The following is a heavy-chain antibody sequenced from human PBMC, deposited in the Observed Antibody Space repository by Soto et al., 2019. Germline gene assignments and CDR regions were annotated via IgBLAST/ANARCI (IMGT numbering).Heavy chain of an antibody. D-gene: IGHD4-4*01. J-gene: IGHJ4*02. CDR1: GGTFSSYA. Sequence: QVQLVQSGAEVKKPGSSVKVSCKASGGTFSSYAISWVRQSPGQGLEWMGGIIPIFGTANYAQKFQGRVTITADESTSTAYMELSSLRSEDTAVYYCACASGTTVTTGTVYYFDYWGQGTLVTVSS. CDR2: IIPIFGTA. V-gene: IGHV1-69*01. CDR3: ACASGTTVTTGTVYYFDY.